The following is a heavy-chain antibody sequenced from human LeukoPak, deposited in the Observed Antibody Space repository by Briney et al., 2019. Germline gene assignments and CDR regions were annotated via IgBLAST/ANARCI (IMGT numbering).Heavy chain of an antibody. D-gene: IGHD3-22*01. CDR3: AREMRYYDSSGYYVHYFDY. V-gene: IGHV3-66*01. J-gene: IGHJ4*02. Sequence: GGSLRLSCAASGFTFSSYAMSWVRQAPGKGLEWVSVIYSGGSTYYADSVKGRFTISRDNSKNTLYLQMNSLRAEDTAVYYCAREMRYYDSSGYYVHYFDYWGQGTLVTVSS. CDR2: IYSGGST. CDR1: GFTFSSYA.